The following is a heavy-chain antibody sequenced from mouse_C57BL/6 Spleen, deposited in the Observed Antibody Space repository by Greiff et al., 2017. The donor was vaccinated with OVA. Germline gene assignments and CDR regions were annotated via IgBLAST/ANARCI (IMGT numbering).Heavy chain of an antibody. Sequence: VQLQQSGPELVKPGASVKISCKASGYAFSSSWMNWVKQRPGKGLEWIGRIYPGDGDTNYNGKFKGKATLTADKSSSTAYMQLSSLTSEDSAVYFCARSRDYYGSSYGWYFDVWGTGTTVTVSS. D-gene: IGHD1-1*01. J-gene: IGHJ1*03. CDR3: ARSRDYYGSSYGWYFDV. CDR1: GYAFSSSW. V-gene: IGHV1-82*01. CDR2: IYPGDGDT.